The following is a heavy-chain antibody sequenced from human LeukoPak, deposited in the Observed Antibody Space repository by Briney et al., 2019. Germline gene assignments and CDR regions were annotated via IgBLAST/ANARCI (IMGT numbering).Heavy chain of an antibody. V-gene: IGHV3-21*01. Sequence: GGSLRLSCAASGFTFSSYSMNWVRQAPGKGLEWVSFISTSSSYIYNADSVKGRFTISRDNAKNSLFLQMNSLRAEDTAVYYCVRDQGGAVSYWGQGTLVTVSS. CDR1: GFTFSSYS. CDR3: VRDQGGAVSY. CDR2: ISTSSSYI. J-gene: IGHJ4*02. D-gene: IGHD3-16*01.